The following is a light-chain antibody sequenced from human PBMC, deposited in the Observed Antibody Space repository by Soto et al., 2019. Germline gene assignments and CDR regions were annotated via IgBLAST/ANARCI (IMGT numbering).Light chain of an antibody. CDR1: QGVTSS. J-gene: IGKJ1*01. Sequence: ETVMTQSPATLSVSPGERATLSCRASQGVTSSLAWYQQTPGQAPRLLIYDVSTRATGTPARFSGSGSGTEFTLTISSLQSEDFAVYYCQQYIYWPRTFGQGTRVEI. CDR2: DVS. V-gene: IGKV3-15*01. CDR3: QQYIYWPRT.